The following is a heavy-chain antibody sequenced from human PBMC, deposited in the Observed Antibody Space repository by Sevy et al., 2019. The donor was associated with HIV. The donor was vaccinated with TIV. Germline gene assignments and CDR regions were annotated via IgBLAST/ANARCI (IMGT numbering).Heavy chain of an antibody. CDR2: ISYDGSNK. D-gene: IGHD2-15*01. CDR1: GFTFSSYA. J-gene: IGHJ3*02. V-gene: IGHV3-30-3*01. CDR3: AREGSPGKAADAFDI. Sequence: GGSLRLSCAASGFTFSSYAMHWVRQAPGKGLEWVAVISYDGSNKYYADSVKGRFTISRDNSKNTLYLQMNSLRAEDTAVYYCAREGSPGKAADAFDIWGQGTMVTVSS.